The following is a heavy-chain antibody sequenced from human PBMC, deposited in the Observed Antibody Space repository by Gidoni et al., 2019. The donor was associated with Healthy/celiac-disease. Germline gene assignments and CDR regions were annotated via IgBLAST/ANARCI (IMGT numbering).Heavy chain of an antibody. J-gene: IGHJ6*02. D-gene: IGHD2-2*01. CDR1: GYTFTSYA. CDR2: INTNTGNP. V-gene: IGHV7-4-1*02. CDR3: ARDQGYCSSTNCYHAYYYYGMDV. Sequence: QVQLVQSGSELKKPGASVKVSCKASGYTFTSYAMNWVRQAPGQGLEWMGWINTNTGNPTYAQGFTGRVVFSLDTSVSTAYLHISSLKAEDTAVYDCARDQGYCSSTNCYHAYYYYGMDVWGQGTTVTVSS.